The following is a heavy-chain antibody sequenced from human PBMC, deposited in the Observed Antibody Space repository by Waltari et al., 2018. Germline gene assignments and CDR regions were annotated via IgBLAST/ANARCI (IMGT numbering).Heavy chain of an antibody. CDR2: ISVSDNRE. D-gene: IGHD6-19*01. CDR3: ARMMPKYTSGWALDY. CDR1: GFMFSAYE. J-gene: IGHJ4*02. Sequence: EVYLVESGGGLEQPGGSLRLSCSASGFMFSAYEMNWVRQAAGKGLEWIAYISVSDNRECYADSVKDQFTISRDNARDLVFLQMYDLRAEDTALYCCARMMPKYTSGWALDYWGQGTLGTVAS. V-gene: IGHV3-48*03.